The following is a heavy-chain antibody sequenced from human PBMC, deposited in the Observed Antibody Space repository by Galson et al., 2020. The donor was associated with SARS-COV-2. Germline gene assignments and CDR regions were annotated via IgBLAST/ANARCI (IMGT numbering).Heavy chain of an antibody. J-gene: IGHJ4*02. CDR2: ISYDGTKR. D-gene: IGHD6-13*01. Sequence: SLRLSCRASGFTFSSSAMHWVRHAPGKGLEWVAIISYDGTKRYNLDSVKGRFTISRDNSKNTLYLQMDSLATEDTAVSYCARETDGYTSSWYDYWGQGTLVTVSS. V-gene: IGHV3-30*04. CDR3: ARETDGYTSSWYDY. CDR1: GFTFSSSA.